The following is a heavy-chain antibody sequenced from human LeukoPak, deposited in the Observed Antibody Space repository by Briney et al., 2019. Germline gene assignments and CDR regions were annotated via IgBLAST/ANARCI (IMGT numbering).Heavy chain of an antibody. V-gene: IGHV3-53*01. CDR1: GFIVSSNY. CDR3: ARGPYNWNYINFDY. Sequence: PGGSLRLSCAASGFIVSSNYMSWVRQAPGKGLEWVSVINSGGSTYHADSVKGRFTISRDNSKNTLYLQMNSLRAEDTAVYYCARGPYNWNYINFDYWGQGTLVTVSS. CDR2: INSGGST. D-gene: IGHD1-7*01. J-gene: IGHJ4*02.